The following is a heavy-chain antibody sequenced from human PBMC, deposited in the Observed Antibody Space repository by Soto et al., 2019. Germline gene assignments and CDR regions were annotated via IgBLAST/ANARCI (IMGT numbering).Heavy chain of an antibody. CDR3: AKGGTYHIGDFDS. CDR1: GFTFNIYT. V-gene: IGHV3-23*01. J-gene: IGHJ4*02. D-gene: IGHD5-12*01. CDR2: IGARGSDT. Sequence: HPGGSLRLSCAASGFTFNIYTMSWVRQAPGKGLEWVSGIGARGSDTYFPDSVKGRFTISRDNAMDMVYLQMNSLRAEDTAVYFCAKGGTYHIGDFDSWGQGTLVTVSS.